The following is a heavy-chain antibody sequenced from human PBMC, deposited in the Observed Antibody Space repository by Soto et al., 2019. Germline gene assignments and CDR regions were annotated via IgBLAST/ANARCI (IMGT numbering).Heavy chain of an antibody. D-gene: IGHD3-10*01. CDR2: TWVNSTSK. CDR1: GFTFNSFG. CDR3: VRAKRGAGLAFDY. J-gene: IGHJ4*02. V-gene: IGHV3-21*01. Sequence: GGSLRLSCEASGFTFNSFGMHWVRQAPGKGLEWVAITWVNSTSKYYSERVKGRFTISRDNAKNSLYLLMSSLRAEDTAVYYCVRAKRGAGLAFDYWGQGTLVTVSS.